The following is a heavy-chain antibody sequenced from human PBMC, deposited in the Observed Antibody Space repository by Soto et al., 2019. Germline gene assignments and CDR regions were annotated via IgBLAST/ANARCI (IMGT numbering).Heavy chain of an antibody. CDR3: ARPPRYCSGGSCYAYYFDF. D-gene: IGHD2-15*01. J-gene: IGHJ4*02. Sequence: QLQLQESGPGLVKPSETLSRTCTVSGGSSSSSSYYCGWISQPPGKGLEWIGRIYYSGSTYYNPSLKYRVTISVDPAKSQCSLQLRYVTAADTAVYYCARPPRYCSGGSCYAYYFDFLGQGRLVTVSS. V-gene: IGHV4-39*01. CDR1: GGSSSSSSYY. CDR2: IYYSGST.